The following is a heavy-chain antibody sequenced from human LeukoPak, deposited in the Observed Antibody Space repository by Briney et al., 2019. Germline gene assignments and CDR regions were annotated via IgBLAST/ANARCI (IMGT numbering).Heavy chain of an antibody. J-gene: IGHJ4*02. Sequence: NPSETLSLTCTVSGGSISSSNYYWGWIRQPPGKGLEWIGSIYYTGSTYNNPSLKSRVTISVDTSTNQFSLRPSSVTAAVTAVYYCARQRSVQLEPLYFDYWGQGTLVTVSS. CDR2: IYYTGST. D-gene: IGHD1-1*01. CDR3: ARQRSVQLEPLYFDY. V-gene: IGHV4-39*01. CDR1: GGSISSSNYY.